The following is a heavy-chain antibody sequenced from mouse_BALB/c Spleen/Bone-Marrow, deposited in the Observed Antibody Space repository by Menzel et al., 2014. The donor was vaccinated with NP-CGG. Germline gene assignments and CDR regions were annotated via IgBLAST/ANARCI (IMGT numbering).Heavy chain of an antibody. CDR3: AVSRRYFDYFAY. CDR2: IDPANGNT. V-gene: IGHV14-3*02. J-gene: IGHJ3*01. CDR1: GFNIKDTF. D-gene: IGHD2-4*01. Sequence: VQLQQSGAELVKPGASVKLSCTASGFNIKDTFMHWVKQRPDQGLEWIVRIDPANGNTKYDPKFQGKAPIQADTSSNTAHLQLNSLTSEDTAFYYCAVSRRYFDYFAYWGQGTLVTVSA.